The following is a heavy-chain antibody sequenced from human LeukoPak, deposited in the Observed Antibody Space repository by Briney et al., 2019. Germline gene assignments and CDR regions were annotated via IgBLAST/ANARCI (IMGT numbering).Heavy chain of an antibody. V-gene: IGHV3-30*04. CDR3: ARRRDGYNPELDY. Sequence: PGRSLRLSCAASGFTFSRSAMHWVRQPPGKGLEWMAVISNDGVRKFHADSVKGRFTISRDISKNTLYLQMDSLTTEDTALYYCARRRDGYNPELDYWGQGTLVTVSS. D-gene: IGHD5-24*01. CDR1: GFTFSRSA. J-gene: IGHJ4*02. CDR2: ISNDGVRK.